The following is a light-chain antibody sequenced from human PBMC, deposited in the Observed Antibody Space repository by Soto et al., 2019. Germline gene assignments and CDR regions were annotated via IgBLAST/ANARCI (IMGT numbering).Light chain of an antibody. CDR3: AAWDDSLSGRV. Sequence: SVLPKPPSASGTPGQRVTMSCSGSGSNIGPNYVYWFQQFPGTAPKLLIYNNDQRPSGVPDRFSGSKSGTSASLDISGLRSEDEADYYCAAWDDSLSGRVFGGGPQLAVL. CDR2: NND. CDR1: GSNIGPNY. J-gene: IGLJ3*02. V-gene: IGLV1-47*02.